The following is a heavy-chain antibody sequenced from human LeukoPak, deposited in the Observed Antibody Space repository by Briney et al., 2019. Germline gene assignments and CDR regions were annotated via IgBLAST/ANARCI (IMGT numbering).Heavy chain of an antibody. D-gene: IGHD3-22*01. V-gene: IGHV4-39*01. CDR2: MYYSGST. J-gene: IGHJ4*02. CDR1: GGSITNSYY. Sequence: PSETLSLTCTVSGGSITNSYYWGWIRQPPGKGLEWIGSMYYSGSTYYNPSLKSRVTISVDTSRNQFSLKLISVTAADTAVYYCARQYYYNRAIYSKLDFWGQGTLVTVSS. CDR3: ARQYYYNRAIYSKLDF.